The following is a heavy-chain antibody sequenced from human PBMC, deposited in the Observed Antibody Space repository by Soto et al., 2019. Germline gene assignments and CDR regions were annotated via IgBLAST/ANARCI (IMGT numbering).Heavy chain of an antibody. CDR1: GLTFSDYG. D-gene: IGHD1-1*01. Sequence: GGSLRLSCVVSGLTFSDYGFHWVRQAPGKGLDWVAAISYDGSFVYYADSVRGRFTISRDNSRNTLDLQMNTLRHEDTAVYYCAKERGRNRNFAMDVWGQGTSVTDSS. V-gene: IGHV3-30*18. CDR2: ISYDGSFV. CDR3: AKERGRNRNFAMDV. J-gene: IGHJ6*02.